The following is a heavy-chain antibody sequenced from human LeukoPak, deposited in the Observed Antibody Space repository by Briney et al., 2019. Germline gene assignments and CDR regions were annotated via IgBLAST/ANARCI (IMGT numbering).Heavy chain of an antibody. CDR3: TRGSSGRADPLGF. CDR2: INTVGDKS. V-gene: IGHV3-74*01. D-gene: IGHD6-6*01. Sequence: GGSLRLSCAASGFSFSSNWMHWVRQSPGEGLVWVSRINTVGDKSNYVDSVKGRFTISRDNAKDTLFLQMDSLRVEDTAVYFCTRGSSGRADPLGFWGQGTLVTVSS. CDR1: GFSFSSNW. J-gene: IGHJ4*02.